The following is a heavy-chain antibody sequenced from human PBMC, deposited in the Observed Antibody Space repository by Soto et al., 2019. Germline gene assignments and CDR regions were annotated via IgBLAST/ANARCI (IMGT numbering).Heavy chain of an antibody. J-gene: IGHJ3*02. Sequence: PGESLKISCKGSGYSFTSYWIGWVRQMPGKGLEWMGIIYPGDSDTRYSPSFQGQVTISAGKSISTAYLQWSSLKASDTAMYYCARHSQGYCSGGSCYPSAFDIWGQGTMVTVSS. CDR3: ARHSQGYCSGGSCYPSAFDI. CDR2: IYPGDSDT. D-gene: IGHD2-15*01. CDR1: GYSFTSYW. V-gene: IGHV5-51*01.